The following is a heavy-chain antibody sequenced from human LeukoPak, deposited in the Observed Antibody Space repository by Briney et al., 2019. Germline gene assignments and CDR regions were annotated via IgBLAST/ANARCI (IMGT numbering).Heavy chain of an antibody. V-gene: IGHV3-21*01. D-gene: IGHD3-3*02. CDR1: GFTFSSYS. J-gene: IGHJ6*02. Sequence: GGSLRLSCAASGFTFSSYSMNWVRQAPGRGLEWVSSISSSSSYIYYADSVKGRFTISRDNAKNSLYLQMNSLRAEDTAVYYCARAGSILNSTYQISYYYYGMDVWGQGTTVTVSS. CDR3: ARAGSILNSTYQISYYYYGMDV. CDR2: ISSSSSYI.